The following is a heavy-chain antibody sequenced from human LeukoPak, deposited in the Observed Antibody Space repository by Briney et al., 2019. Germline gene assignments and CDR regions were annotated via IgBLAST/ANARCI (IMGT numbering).Heavy chain of an antibody. V-gene: IGHV4-39*07. CDR3: ARGYSYGGVDY. CDR2: IYYSGST. Sequence: SETLSLTCTVSGGSISSSSYYWGWIRQPPGKGLEWIGSIYYSGSTYYNPSLKSRVTISVDTSKNQFSLKLSSVTAADTAVYYCARGYSYGGVDYWGQGTLVTVSS. CDR1: GGSISSSSYY. J-gene: IGHJ4*02. D-gene: IGHD5-18*01.